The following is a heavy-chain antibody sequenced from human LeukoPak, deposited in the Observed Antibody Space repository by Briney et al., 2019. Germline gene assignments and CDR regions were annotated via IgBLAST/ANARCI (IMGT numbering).Heavy chain of an antibody. D-gene: IGHD2-15*01. CDR2: IYGSGGT. V-gene: IGHV4-31*03. CDR1: GGSISSGGYY. J-gene: IGHJ4*02. CDR3: ARWGFTRYCSGGSCYGGDY. Sequence: SETLSLTCTVSGGSISSGGYYWGWIRQHPGKGLEWIGFIYGSGGTYYKSSLKSRVTISVDTSKNQFSLKLPSVTAADTAVYSCARWGFTRYCSGGSCYGGDYWGQGTLVTVSS.